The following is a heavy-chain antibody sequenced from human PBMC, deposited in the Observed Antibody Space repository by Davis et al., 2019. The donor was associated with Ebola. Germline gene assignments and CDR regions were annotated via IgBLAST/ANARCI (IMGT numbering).Heavy chain of an antibody. Sequence: PGGSLRLSCAASGFTFSNAWMSWVRQAPGKGLEWVSYISSSSSYTNYADSVKGRFTISRDNAKNSLYLQMNSLRAEDTALYYCAKDPRRRYQLQKNWFDPWGQGTLVTVSS. CDR1: GFTFSNAW. J-gene: IGHJ5*02. CDR3: AKDPRRRYQLQKNWFDP. V-gene: IGHV3-11*05. CDR2: ISSSSSYT. D-gene: IGHD2-2*01.